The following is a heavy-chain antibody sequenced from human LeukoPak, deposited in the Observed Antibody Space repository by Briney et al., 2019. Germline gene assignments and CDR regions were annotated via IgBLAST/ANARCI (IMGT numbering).Heavy chain of an antibody. V-gene: IGHV3-23*01. CDR3: AKEGDYYDSSGLPNWFDP. Sequence: GGSLRLSCAASGFTFSSYAMSWVRQAPGKGLEWVSAMSGSSGSTYYADSVKGRFTISRDNSKNTLYLQMNSLRAEDTAVYYCAKEGDYYDSSGLPNWFDPWGQGTLVTASS. J-gene: IGHJ5*02. D-gene: IGHD3-22*01. CDR2: MSGSSGST. CDR1: GFTFSSYA.